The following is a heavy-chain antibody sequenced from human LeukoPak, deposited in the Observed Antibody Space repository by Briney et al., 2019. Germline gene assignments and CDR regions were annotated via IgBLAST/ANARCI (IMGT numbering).Heavy chain of an antibody. CDR3: ARGRGSYYYFDY. CDR2: IYYSGST. D-gene: IGHD1-26*01. CDR1: GGSISSYY. V-gene: IGHV4-59*01. Sequence: SETLSLTCTVSGGSISSYYWSWIRQPPGKGLEWMGYIYYSGSTNYNPSLKSRVTISVDTSKNQFSLKLSSVTAADTAVYYCARGRGSYYYFDYWGQGTLVTVSS. J-gene: IGHJ4*02.